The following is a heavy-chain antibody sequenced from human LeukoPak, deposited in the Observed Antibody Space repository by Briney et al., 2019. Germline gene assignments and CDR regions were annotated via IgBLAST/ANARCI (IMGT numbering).Heavy chain of an antibody. J-gene: IGHJ5*02. CDR1: GYTFTSYA. D-gene: IGHD6-19*01. Sequence: GASVKVSCKASGYTFTSYAMHWVRQAPGQRLEWMGWINAGNGNTKYSQKFQGRVTITRDTSASTAYMELSSLRSEDTAVYYCARATRQWLVPPWFDPWGQGTLVTVSS. V-gene: IGHV1-3*01. CDR3: ARATRQWLVPPWFDP. CDR2: INAGNGNT.